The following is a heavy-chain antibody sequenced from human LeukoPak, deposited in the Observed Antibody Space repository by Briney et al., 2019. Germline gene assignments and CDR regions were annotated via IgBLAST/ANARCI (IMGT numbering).Heavy chain of an antibody. J-gene: IGHJ4*02. V-gene: IGHV5-51*01. CDR3: ARRISARTGEGIDF. Sequence: GASLKISCKGFGYRFTNYWIGWVRQMPGKGLEWVGIIYPGDSDTRYSPSFQGQVTISVDKSITTAYLQWSRLKASDTAMYYCARRISARTGEGIDFWGQGTLVTVSS. CDR1: GYRFTNYW. D-gene: IGHD3/OR15-3a*01. CDR2: IYPGDSDT.